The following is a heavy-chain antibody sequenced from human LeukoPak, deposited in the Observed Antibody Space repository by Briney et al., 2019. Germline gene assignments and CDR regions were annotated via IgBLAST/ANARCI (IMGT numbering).Heavy chain of an antibody. V-gene: IGHV3-66*01. CDR2: IYSGGST. Sequence: GGSLRLSCAASGFTVSYYYMSWVRQAPGKGLEWVSIIYSGGSTYYADSVKGRFTISRDNSKNTLYLQMNSLRADDTAVYHCASPLGIGAFEIWGRWTMVTVSS. D-gene: IGHD7-27*01. CDR3: ASPLGIGAFEI. J-gene: IGHJ3*02. CDR1: GFTVSYYY.